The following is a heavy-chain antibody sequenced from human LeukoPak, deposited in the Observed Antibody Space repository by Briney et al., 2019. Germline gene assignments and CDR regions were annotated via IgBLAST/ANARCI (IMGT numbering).Heavy chain of an antibody. CDR3: ARYGGYGHY. V-gene: IGHV4-59*01. D-gene: IGHD5-12*01. Sequence: PSETLSLTCTVYGGSISSYYWSWIRQPPGKGLEWIGYIYYSGSTNYNPSLKSRVTISVDTSKSQFSLKLSSVTAADTAVYYCARYGGYGHYWGQGTLVTVSS. CDR1: GGSISSYY. CDR2: IYYSGST. J-gene: IGHJ4*02.